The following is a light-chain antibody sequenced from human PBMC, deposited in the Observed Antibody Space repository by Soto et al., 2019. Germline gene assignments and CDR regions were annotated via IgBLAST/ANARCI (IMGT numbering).Light chain of an antibody. CDR3: QQYHTFPVT. CDR1: QGINNF. CDR2: GAS. Sequence: DIQMTQSPSSLSASVGDTVTITCRASQGINNFLAWFQQKPGKAPKSLIYGASTLQSGVPSNFSGNGSDTDFTLTISSLQPEDSATYFCQQYHTFPVTFGGGTKVELK. V-gene: IGKV1-16*02. J-gene: IGKJ4*01.